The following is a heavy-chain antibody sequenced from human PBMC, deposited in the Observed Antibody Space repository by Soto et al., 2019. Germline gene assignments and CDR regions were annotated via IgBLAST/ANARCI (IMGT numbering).Heavy chain of an antibody. V-gene: IGHV3-11*06. CDR1: GFTFSDHY. J-gene: IGHJ3*02. Sequence: PGGSLRLSCAASGFTFSDHYMSWIRQAPGKGLEWVSYISTSSSYTNYADSVKGRFTISRDNAKNSLYLQMNSLRAEDTAIYYCARRGGGDVFDIWGQGTMVTVS. CDR2: ISTSSSYT. D-gene: IGHD2-15*01. CDR3: ARRGGGDVFDI.